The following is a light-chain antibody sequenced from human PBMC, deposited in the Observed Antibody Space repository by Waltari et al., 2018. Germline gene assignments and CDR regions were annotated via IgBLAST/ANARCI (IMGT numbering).Light chain of an antibody. J-gene: IGLJ2*01. V-gene: IGLV2-14*03. CDR2: DVT. CDR3: SSYTTNRTVI. CDR1: SSDVGAHNP. Sequence: QSALTQPASVSGSPGQSLTISCAGTSSDVGAHNPVPWYQQHPGKAPKVIISDVTKRPAWVSNRFSGSKSGNTASLTISGLQAEDEADYYCSSYTTNRTVIFGGGTTLTVL.